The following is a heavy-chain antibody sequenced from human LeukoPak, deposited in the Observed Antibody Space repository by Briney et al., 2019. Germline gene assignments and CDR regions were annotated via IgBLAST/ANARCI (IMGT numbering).Heavy chain of an antibody. Sequence: SETLSLTCTVSGGSISSSSYYWGWIRQPPGKGLEWIGSIYYSGSTYYNPSLKSRVTISVDTSKNQFSLKLSSVTAADTAVYYCASTSYYYFDYWGQGTLVTVSS. V-gene: IGHV4-39*01. J-gene: IGHJ4*02. D-gene: IGHD2-21*01. CDR3: ASTSYYYFDY. CDR1: GGSISSSSYY. CDR2: IYYSGST.